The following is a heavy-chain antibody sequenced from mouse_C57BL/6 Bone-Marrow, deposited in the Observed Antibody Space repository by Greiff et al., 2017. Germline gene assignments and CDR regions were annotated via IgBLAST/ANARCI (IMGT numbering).Heavy chain of an antibody. D-gene: IGHD2-4*01. Sequence: EVKVVESGGGLLQPGGSLKLSCAAPGFTFSDYGLAWVRQAPRKGPEWVAFISNLAYSIYYADTVTGRFTISRENAKNTLHLEMSSLRSEDTAMYYCARYDYDGDAMDYWGQGTSVTVSS. CDR1: GFTFSDYG. CDR2: ISNLAYSI. V-gene: IGHV5-15*01. J-gene: IGHJ4*01. CDR3: ARYDYDGDAMDY.